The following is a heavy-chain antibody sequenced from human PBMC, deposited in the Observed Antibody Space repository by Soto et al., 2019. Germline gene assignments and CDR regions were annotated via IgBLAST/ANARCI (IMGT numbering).Heavy chain of an antibody. CDR1: GGSISSGGYY. J-gene: IGHJ4*02. V-gene: IGHV4-31*03. CDR3: ARSSIEPRVFMYPFDS. Sequence: TLSLTCTVSGGSISSGGYYWSWIRQHPGKGLEWIGYIYYSGSTYYNPSLKSRVAISVDTSKNQFSLRLSSVTAADTAVYYCARSSIEPRVFMYPFDSWGQGTQVTVSS. CDR2: IYYSGST. D-gene: IGHD6-6*01.